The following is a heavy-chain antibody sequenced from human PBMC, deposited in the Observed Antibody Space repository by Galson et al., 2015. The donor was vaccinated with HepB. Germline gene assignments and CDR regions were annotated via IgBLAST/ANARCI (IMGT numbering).Heavy chain of an antibody. CDR1: GFSFSSYA. CDR2: ISGSGGST. J-gene: IGHJ4*02. V-gene: IGHV3-23*01. D-gene: IGHD3-10*01. CDR3: AKCYYDSGSYYPIDY. Sequence: SLRLSCAASGFSFSSYAMSWVRQAPGKGLEWVSGISGSGGSTYYADSVKGRFTISRDNSKNTMYLQMNSLRADDTALYYLAKCYYDSGSYYPIDYWGQGTLVTVSS.